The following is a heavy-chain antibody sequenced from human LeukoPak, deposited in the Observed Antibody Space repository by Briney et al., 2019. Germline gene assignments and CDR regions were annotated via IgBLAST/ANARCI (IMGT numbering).Heavy chain of an antibody. CDR3: ASSYGSGSYLDY. CDR2: IYYSGST. CDR1: GFTVSSNY. J-gene: IGHJ4*02. D-gene: IGHD3-10*01. Sequence: GSLRLSCAASGFTVSSNYMSWVRQAPGKGLEWIGSIYYSGSTYYNPSLKSRVTISVDTSKNQFSLKLSSVTAADTAVYYCASSYGSGSYLDYWGQGTLVTVSS. V-gene: IGHV4-59*05.